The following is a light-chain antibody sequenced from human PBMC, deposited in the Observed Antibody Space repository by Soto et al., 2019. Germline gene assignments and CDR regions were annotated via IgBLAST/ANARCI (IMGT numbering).Light chain of an antibody. V-gene: IGKV3-15*01. CDR2: GAS. CDR1: QSVSSS. Sequence: EIVMTQSPATLSVSPGERATLSCRASQSVSSSLAWYQQKPGQAPRLLLYGASTRATGLPARFSGSGSGTEFTLTISSLQSEDFAVYYCQQYNNWWTFGQGTKVEVK. CDR3: QQYNNWWT. J-gene: IGKJ1*01.